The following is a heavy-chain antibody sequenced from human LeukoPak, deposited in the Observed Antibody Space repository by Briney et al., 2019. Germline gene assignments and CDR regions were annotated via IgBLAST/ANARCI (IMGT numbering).Heavy chain of an antibody. CDR3: TTVSHIGGRP. V-gene: IGHV3-15*01. J-gene: IGHJ4*02. CDR1: GFPFSNAW. CDR2: IKGTDVGGTA. Sequence: PGGSLRLSCVVSGFPFSNAWLQWVRQAPGKGLEWVGRIKGTDVGGTADYAAPVQGRFTISRDDSQNTMYLQMSSLKTEDTAVYYCTTVSHIGGRPGDQGTLVTVSS. D-gene: IGHD6-6*01.